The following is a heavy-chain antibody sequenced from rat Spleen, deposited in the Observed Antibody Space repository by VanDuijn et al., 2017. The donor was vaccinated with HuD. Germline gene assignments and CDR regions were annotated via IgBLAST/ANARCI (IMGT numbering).Heavy chain of an antibody. Sequence: QVQLKESGPGLVQPSQTLSLTCTVSGFSLSSYGVMWVRQPPGKGLEWMGVIWGNGNTNYSSALKSRLTISRDTSKSQVFLKMNSLQPEDTGTYYCARHVRGSYADYWGQGVMVTVSS. CDR3: ARHVRGSYADY. CDR1: GFSLSSYG. J-gene: IGHJ2*01. V-gene: IGHV2-13*01. CDR2: IWGNGNT. D-gene: IGHD1-3*01.